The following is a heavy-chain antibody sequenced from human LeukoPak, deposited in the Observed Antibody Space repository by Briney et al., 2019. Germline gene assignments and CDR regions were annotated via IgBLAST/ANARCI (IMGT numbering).Heavy chain of an antibody. CDR2: INHSGST. D-gene: IGHD3-22*01. Sequence: SETLSLTCTVSGGSISSGTYFWGWLRQPPGKGLEWIGEINHSGSTNYNPSLKSRVTISVDTSKNQFSLKLSSVTAADTAVYYCARLVVISGYWYFDLWGRGTLVTVSS. CDR3: ARLVVISGYWYFDL. J-gene: IGHJ2*01. CDR1: GGSISSGTYF. V-gene: IGHV4-39*07.